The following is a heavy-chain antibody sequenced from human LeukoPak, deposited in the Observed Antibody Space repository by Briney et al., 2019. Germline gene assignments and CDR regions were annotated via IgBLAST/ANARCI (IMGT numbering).Heavy chain of an antibody. CDR1: GGSITSYY. CDR3: ARDHRLYYYDSSGYLGGREDAFDI. D-gene: IGHD3-22*01. CDR2: IYYSGST. J-gene: IGHJ3*02. Sequence: PSETLSLTCTVSGGSITSYYWSWLRQPPGKGLEWIGHIYYSGSTNYNPSLKSRVTTSVDTSKKQFSLKLSSVTAADTAVYYCARDHRLYYYDSSGYLGGREDAFDIWGQGTMVTVSS. V-gene: IGHV4-59*01.